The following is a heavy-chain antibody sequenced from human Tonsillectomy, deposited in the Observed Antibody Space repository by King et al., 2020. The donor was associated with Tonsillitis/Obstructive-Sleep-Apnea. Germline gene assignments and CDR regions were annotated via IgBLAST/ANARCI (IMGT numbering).Heavy chain of an antibody. CDR1: GGSFSGHY. Sequence: VQLQQWGAGLLKPSETLSLTCAVYGGSFSGHYWSWIRQPPGKGLEWIGEINHSGSTNNNPSLKSRVTISVDTSKNQFSLKLNSVTAADTAVYYCAREERMITFGGVIVQNAFDIWGQGTMVTVSS. CDR3: AREERMITFGGVIVQNAFDI. J-gene: IGHJ3*02. CDR2: INHSGST. V-gene: IGHV4-34*01. D-gene: IGHD3-16*02.